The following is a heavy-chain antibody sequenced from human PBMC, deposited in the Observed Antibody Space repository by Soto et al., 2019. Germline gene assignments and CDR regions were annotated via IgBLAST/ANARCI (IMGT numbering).Heavy chain of an antibody. D-gene: IGHD5-12*01. CDR2: IYYSGST. CDR3: ARGGVEMATIFG. J-gene: IGHJ4*02. CDR1: GGSVSSGSYY. Sequence: SETLSLTCTVSGGSVSSGSYYWSWIRQPPGKGLEWIGYIYYSGSTNYNPSLKSRVTISVDTSKDQFSLKLSSVTAADTAVYYCARGGVEMATIFGWGQGTLVTVSS. V-gene: IGHV4-61*01.